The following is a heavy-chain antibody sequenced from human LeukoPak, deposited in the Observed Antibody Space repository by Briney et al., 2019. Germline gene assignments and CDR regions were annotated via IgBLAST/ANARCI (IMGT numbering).Heavy chain of an antibody. CDR3: ASRSREQQLVKEYYFDY. J-gene: IGHJ4*02. Sequence: ASVKVSCKASGYTFTNFYMHWVRQVPGQGLEWMGIINPRGGSASSAQKFQGRVTMTRDTSTSTVYMELSSLRSEDTAVYYCASRSREQQLVKEYYFDYWGQGTLVTVSS. CDR1: GYTFTNFY. D-gene: IGHD6-13*01. CDR2: INPRGGSA. V-gene: IGHV1-46*01.